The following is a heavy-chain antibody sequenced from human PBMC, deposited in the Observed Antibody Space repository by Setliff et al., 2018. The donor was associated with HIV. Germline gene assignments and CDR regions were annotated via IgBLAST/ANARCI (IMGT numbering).Heavy chain of an antibody. Sequence: ASVKVSCKASGYTFTSYDINWVRQATGQGLEWMGWMNPNSGDTNYAQKFQGRVTMTRDTSITTAYMELSRLRSDDTAVYYCARGSTAVNYYYYYMDVWGKGTTVTVSS. D-gene: IGHD2-2*01. CDR3: ARGSTAVNYYYYYMDV. CDR1: GYTFTSYD. V-gene: IGHV1-2*02. CDR2: MNPNSGDT. J-gene: IGHJ6*03.